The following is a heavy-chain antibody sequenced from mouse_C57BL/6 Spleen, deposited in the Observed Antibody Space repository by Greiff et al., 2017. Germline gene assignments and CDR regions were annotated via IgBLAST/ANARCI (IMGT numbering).Heavy chain of an antibody. Sequence: VQLQQSGPELVKPGASVKISCKASGYAFSSSWMNWVKQRPGKGLEWIGRIYPGDGDTNYNGKFKGKATLTADKSSSTAYMQLSSLTSEDSAVYFCARGEGTAQLDYWGQGTTLTVSS. J-gene: IGHJ2*01. V-gene: IGHV1-82*01. CDR1: GYAFSSSW. CDR3: ARGEGTAQLDY. D-gene: IGHD3-2*02. CDR2: IYPGDGDT.